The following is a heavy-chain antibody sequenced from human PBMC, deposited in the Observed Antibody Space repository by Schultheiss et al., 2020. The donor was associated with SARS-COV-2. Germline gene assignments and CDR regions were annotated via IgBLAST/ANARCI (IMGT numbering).Heavy chain of an antibody. CDR2: MNPNSGNT. CDR3: AREPQLRVYFDY. Sequence: ASVKVSCKASGYTFTSYDINWVRQATGQGLEWMGWMNPNSGNTGYAQKLQGRVTMTTDTSTSTAYMELRSLRSDDTAVYYCAREPQLRVYFDYWGQGTLVTVSS. D-gene: IGHD1-14*01. CDR1: GYTFTSYD. J-gene: IGHJ4*02. V-gene: IGHV1-8*01.